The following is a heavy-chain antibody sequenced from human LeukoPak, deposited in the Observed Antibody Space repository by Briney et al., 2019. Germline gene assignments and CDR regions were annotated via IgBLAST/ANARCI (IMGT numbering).Heavy chain of an antibody. CDR2: ISYDGSNK. CDR3: ARGPMLAYCGGDCYYDAFDI. CDR1: GFTFSSYG. D-gene: IGHD2-21*02. V-gene: IGHV3-30*03. J-gene: IGHJ3*02. Sequence: GGSLRLSCAASGFTFSSYGMHWVRQAPGKGLEWVALISYDGSNKYYADSVRGRFTISRDSSKNTLYLQMNSLRAEDTAVYYCARGPMLAYCGGDCYYDAFDIWGQGTMVTVSS.